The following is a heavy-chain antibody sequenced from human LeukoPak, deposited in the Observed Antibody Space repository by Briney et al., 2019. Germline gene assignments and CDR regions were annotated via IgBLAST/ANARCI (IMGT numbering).Heavy chain of an antibody. CDR1: GITFSSYS. V-gene: IGHV3-48*02. Sequence: GGSLRLSCGASGITFSSYSMKWVRQAPGKGLEWISYISSSGSTIYYSDSVKGRFTISRDNAKNSLYQQMNTLRDEDTAVYYCARNYDSSGGDYWGQGTLVSVSS. J-gene: IGHJ4*02. D-gene: IGHD3-22*01. CDR2: ISSSGSTI. CDR3: ARNYDSSGGDY.